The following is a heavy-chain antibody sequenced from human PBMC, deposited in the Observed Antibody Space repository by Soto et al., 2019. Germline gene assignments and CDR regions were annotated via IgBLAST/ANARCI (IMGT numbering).Heavy chain of an antibody. Sequence: SETLSLTCTVSGGSLSNNYWSWIRQPPGKGLEWIGYIYYSGSTNYNPSLKSRVTISVDTSKNQFSLKLSSVTAADTAVYYCARYNYYDSSGYPPYYFDYWGQGTLVT. CDR3: ARYNYYDSSGYPPYYFDY. D-gene: IGHD3-22*01. CDR1: GGSLSNNY. J-gene: IGHJ4*02. V-gene: IGHV4-59*08. CDR2: IYYSGST.